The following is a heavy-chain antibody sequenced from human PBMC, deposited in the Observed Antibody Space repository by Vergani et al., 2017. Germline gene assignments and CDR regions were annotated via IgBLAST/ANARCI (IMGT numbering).Heavy chain of an antibody. CDR1: GYTFTGYY. CDR2: INPNNGGT. CDR3: ARDGARYYDFWSGYYTFDY. D-gene: IGHD3-3*01. Sequence: QVQLVQSGAEVKKPGASVKVSCKASGYTFTGYYMHWVRQAPGQGLEWMGWINPNNGGTNYAQKLQGRVTMSTDTSTSTAYMELRSLRSDDTAVYYCARDGARYYDFWSGYYTFDYWGQGTLVTVSS. J-gene: IGHJ4*02. V-gene: IGHV1-2*02.